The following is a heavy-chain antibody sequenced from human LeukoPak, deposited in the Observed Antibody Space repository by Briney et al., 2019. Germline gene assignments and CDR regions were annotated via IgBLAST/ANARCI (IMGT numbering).Heavy chain of an antibody. J-gene: IGHJ4*02. CDR3: AGYYDSSGYTFDS. CDR1: GGSFSNYS. CDR2: INHSGST. V-gene: IGHV4-34*01. D-gene: IGHD3-22*01. Sequence: SETLSLTCAVYGGSFSNYSWTWIRQPPGKGLEWIGEINHSGSTNYNPSLKSRVTISVNTSKNQFSLKLSSVTAADTAVYYCAGYYDSSGYTFDSWGQGTLVTVSS.